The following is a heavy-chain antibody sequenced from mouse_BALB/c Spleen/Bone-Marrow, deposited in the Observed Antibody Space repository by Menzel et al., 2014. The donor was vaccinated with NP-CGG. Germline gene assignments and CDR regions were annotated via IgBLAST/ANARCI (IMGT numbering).Heavy chain of an antibody. J-gene: IGHJ3*01. CDR3: ARHAYYDQTEVSFVY. Sequence: EVMLVESGGGLVKSGGSLKLSCAASGFSFNSYGMSWVRQTPEKRLEWVATISGGGSYTFYPDSVKGRFTISRDNAKNNLYLQLSRLRSEDTALYYCARHAYYDQTEVSFVYWGQGTLVTVSA. CDR2: ISGGGSYT. V-gene: IGHV5-9-2*01. D-gene: IGHD2-4*01. CDR1: GFSFNSYG.